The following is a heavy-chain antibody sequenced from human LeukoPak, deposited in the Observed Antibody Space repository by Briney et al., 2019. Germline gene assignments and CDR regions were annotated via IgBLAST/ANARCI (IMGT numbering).Heavy chain of an antibody. V-gene: IGHV4-34*01. CDR2: INHSGST. CDR3: ARPYSSSSGRFDY. CDR1: GGSFSGYY. J-gene: IGHJ4*02. Sequence: TPSETLSLTCAVYGGSFSGYYWSWIRQPPGKGLEWIGEINHSGSTNYNPSLKSRVTISVDTSKNQFSLKLSSVTAADTAVYYCARPYSSSSGRFDYWGQGTLVTVSS. D-gene: IGHD6-6*01.